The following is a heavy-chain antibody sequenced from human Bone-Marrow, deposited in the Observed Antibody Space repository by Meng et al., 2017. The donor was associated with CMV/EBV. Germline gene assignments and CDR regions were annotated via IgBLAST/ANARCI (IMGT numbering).Heavy chain of an antibody. Sequence: QGQLQESGPRLVKASETLSLTCRVSGVSSSTHYWSWIRQTPGKGLEWIASIHYTGRADYSPSLKSRVTVSVDTSDSQLSLKLSSVTTADTAMYYCAERGGGYWGQGILVTVSS. CDR2: IHYTGRA. CDR3: AERGGGY. CDR1: GVSSSTHY. J-gene: IGHJ4*02. V-gene: IGHV4-59*11. D-gene: IGHD3-10*01.